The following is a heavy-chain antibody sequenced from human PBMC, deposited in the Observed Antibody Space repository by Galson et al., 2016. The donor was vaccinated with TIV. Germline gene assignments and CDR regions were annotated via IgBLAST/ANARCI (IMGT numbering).Heavy chain of an antibody. CDR2: ISGGGGST. Sequence: SLRLSCAASGFTFSIFAMTWVRQAPGVGLEWVSAISGGGGSTYYADSVKGRFTISRDNSKNTVFLQMNSLRAEDTAVYYCTKVPSSGFSYYYGLDVWGQGTTVTVSS. CDR1: GFTFSIFA. D-gene: IGHD3-22*01. V-gene: IGHV3-23*01. J-gene: IGHJ6*02. CDR3: TKVPSSGFSYYYGLDV.